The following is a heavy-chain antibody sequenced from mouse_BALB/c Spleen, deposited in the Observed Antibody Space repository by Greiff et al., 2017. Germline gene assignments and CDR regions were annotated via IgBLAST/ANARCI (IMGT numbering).Heavy chain of an antibody. CDR3: ARMGDTTVVGGDFYAMDY. CDR2: IWWDDDK. Sequence: QVTLKVCGPGILQPSQTLSLTCSFSGFSLSTSGMGVGWIRQPSGKGLEWLAHIWWDDDKRYNPALKSRLTISKDTSSNQVFLKIASVDTADTATYYCARMGDTTVVGGDFYAMDYWGQGTSVTVSS. D-gene: IGHD1-1*01. V-gene: IGHV8-8*01. CDR1: GFSLSTSGMG. J-gene: IGHJ4*01.